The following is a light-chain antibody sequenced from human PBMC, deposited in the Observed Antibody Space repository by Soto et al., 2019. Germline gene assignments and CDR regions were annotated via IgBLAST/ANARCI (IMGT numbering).Light chain of an antibody. CDR2: RNN. J-gene: IGLJ1*01. Sequence: QSVLTQAPSASGTPGQRGTISCSGSSSNIGSNYVYWYQQLPGTAPKLLIYRNNQRPSGVPDRFSGSKSGTSASLAISGLRSEDEADYYCAARDDSLSGLYVFGTGTKVTVL. V-gene: IGLV1-47*01. CDR3: AARDDSLSGLYV. CDR1: SSNIGSNY.